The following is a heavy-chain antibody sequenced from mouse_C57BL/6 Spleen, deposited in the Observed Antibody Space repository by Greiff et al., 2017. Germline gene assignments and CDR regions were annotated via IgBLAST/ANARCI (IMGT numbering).Heavy chain of an antibody. Sequence: QVQLKQSEPDLVKPGASVKISCKASGYAFSSSWMTWVKQRPGKGLEWIGRIYPGDGDPNYNGKFKGKATLTAEKSSSTAYMQLSSLTSEDSAVYFCARGGSYYGSSFFDYWGQGTTLTVSS. CDR1: GYAFSSSW. D-gene: IGHD1-1*01. J-gene: IGHJ2*01. CDR2: IYPGDGDP. CDR3: ARGGSYYGSSFFDY. V-gene: IGHV1-82*01.